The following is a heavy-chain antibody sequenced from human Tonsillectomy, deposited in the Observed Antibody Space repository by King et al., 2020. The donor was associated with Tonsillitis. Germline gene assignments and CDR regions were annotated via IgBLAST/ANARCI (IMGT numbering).Heavy chain of an antibody. J-gene: IGHJ4*02. CDR2: VSYTGSI. CDR3: ARQVFRSSDPFDQ. CDR1: GGSITSSTYY. V-gene: IGHV4-39*01. Sequence: LQLQESGPGLVKPSETLSLTCIVSGGSITSSTYYWGWIRQSPGTGLEWIGSVSYTGSIFYNQSLKSRVTMSVDTSKNQFSLKVTSVTAADTAIYYCARQVFRSSDPFDQWGQGTQVTVSS. D-gene: IGHD6-6*01.